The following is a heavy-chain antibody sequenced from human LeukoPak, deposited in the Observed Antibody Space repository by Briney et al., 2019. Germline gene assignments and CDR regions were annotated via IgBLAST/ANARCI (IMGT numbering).Heavy chain of an antibody. V-gene: IGHV3-23*01. CDR1: GFTFSSYA. Sequence: GGSLRLSCAASGFTFSSYAMSWDRQAPGKGLECVSGIIGSGSSTYYADSVKGRFTISRDNSKNTLYLQMNSLRPEDTAVYYCAKDPGVNVPPYYDRHFDSWGQGTLVTVSS. CDR2: IIGSGSST. J-gene: IGHJ4*02. CDR3: AKDPGVNVPPYYDRHFDS. D-gene: IGHD3-16*01.